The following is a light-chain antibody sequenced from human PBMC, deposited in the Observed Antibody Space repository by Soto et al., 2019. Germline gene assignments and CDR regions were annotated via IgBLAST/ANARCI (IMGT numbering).Light chain of an antibody. V-gene: IGKV3-20*01. CDR3: QQYNSWPLT. CDR1: QSISSSY. Sequence: EIVLTQSPGTLSLSPGEGATLSCRASQSISSSYLAWYQQKPGLAPRLLMYGTSGRAPGVPTRISGSGSGTEFTLTISSLQSEDFAVYYCQQYNSWPLTFGGGTKVDIK. CDR2: GTS. J-gene: IGKJ4*01.